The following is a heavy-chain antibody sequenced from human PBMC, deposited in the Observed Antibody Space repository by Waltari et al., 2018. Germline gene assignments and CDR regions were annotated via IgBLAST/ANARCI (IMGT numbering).Heavy chain of an antibody. CDR1: GYTFTGYY. CDR2: LNPKSGGK. Sequence: QVQLVQSGAEVKKPGASVKVSCKASGYTFTGYYMHWVRQAPGQGLEWRVRLNPKSGGKIEAKKLQDRDTMTRVKSSSTSCRERSSRGTYDTDVDYGAESIAVRDNWFDPWGQGPLVTAAS. CDR3: AESIAVRDNWFDP. D-gene: IGHD6-6*01. J-gene: IGHJ5*02. V-gene: IGHV1-2*05.